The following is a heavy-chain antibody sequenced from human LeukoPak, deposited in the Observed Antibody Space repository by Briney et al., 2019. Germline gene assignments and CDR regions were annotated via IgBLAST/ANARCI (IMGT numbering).Heavy chain of an antibody. CDR3: ARVYFDSSGYLGNY. J-gene: IGHJ4*02. V-gene: IGHV3-23*01. CDR2: ISGSGGST. Sequence: GGSLRLSCAASGFTFRSYAMGWVRQAPGKGLEWVSAISGSGGSTYYADSVKGRFTISRDNSKNTLYVQMNSLRAEDTAVYHCARVYFDSSGYLGNYWGQGTLVTVSS. D-gene: IGHD3-22*01. CDR1: GFTFRSYA.